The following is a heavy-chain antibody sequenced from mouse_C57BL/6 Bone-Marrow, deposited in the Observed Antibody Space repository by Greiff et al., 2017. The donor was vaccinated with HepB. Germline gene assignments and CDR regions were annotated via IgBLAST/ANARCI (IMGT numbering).Heavy chain of an antibody. J-gene: IGHJ4*01. CDR3: ARQEGLSMVTTGDYYAMDY. CDR2: ISNGGGST. V-gene: IGHV5-12*01. CDR1: GFTFSDYY. D-gene: IGHD2-2*01. Sequence: EVMLVESGGGLVQPGGSLKLSCAASGFTFSDYYMYWVRQTPEKRLEWVAYISNGGGSTYYPDTVKGRFTISRDNAKNTLYLQMSRLKSEDTAMYYCARQEGLSMVTTGDYYAMDYWGQGTSVTVSS.